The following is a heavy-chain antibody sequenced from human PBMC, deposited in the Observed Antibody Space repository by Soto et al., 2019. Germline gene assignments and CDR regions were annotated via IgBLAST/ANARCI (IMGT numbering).Heavy chain of an antibody. CDR3: ARYSGSYYLYYYYGMDV. J-gene: IGHJ6*02. CDR2: INHSGST. D-gene: IGHD1-26*01. Sequence: SETLSLTCAVYGGSFSGYYWSWIRQPPGKGLEWIGEINHSGSTNYNPSLKSRVTISVDTSKNQLSLKLSSVTAADTAVYYCARYSGSYYLYYYYGMDVWGQGTTVTVSS. CDR1: GGSFSGYY. V-gene: IGHV4-34*01.